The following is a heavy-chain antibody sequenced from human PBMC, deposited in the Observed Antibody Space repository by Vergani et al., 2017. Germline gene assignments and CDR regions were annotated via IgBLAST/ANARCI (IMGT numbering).Heavy chain of an antibody. V-gene: IGHV1-18*01. CDR1: GYTFTSYG. D-gene: IGHD6-19*01. Sequence: QVQLVQSGAEVKKPGASVKVSCKASGYTFTSYGISWVRQAPGHGLEWRGWNSAYNGNTNYAQTLQGRVTMTTDTSTSTAYMELRSLRPDDQAVYYCAREMGAGYSCGWYFVSADAFDIWGQGTMVTVSS. J-gene: IGHJ3*02. CDR2: NSAYNGNT. CDR3: AREMGAGYSCGWYFVSADAFDI.